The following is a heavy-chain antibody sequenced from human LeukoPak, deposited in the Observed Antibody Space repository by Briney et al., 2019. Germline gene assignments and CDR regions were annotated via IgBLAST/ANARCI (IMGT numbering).Heavy chain of an antibody. D-gene: IGHD3-3*01. Sequence: SETLSLTCAVYGGSFSGYYWSWIRQPPGKGLEWIGEINHSGSTNYNPSLKSRVTISVDTSKNQFSLKLSSVTAADTAVYYCARWDFWSGYYPYYFDYWGQGTLVTVSS. CDR3: ARWDFWSGYYPYYFDY. V-gene: IGHV4-34*01. CDR2: INHSGST. CDR1: GGSFSGYY. J-gene: IGHJ4*02.